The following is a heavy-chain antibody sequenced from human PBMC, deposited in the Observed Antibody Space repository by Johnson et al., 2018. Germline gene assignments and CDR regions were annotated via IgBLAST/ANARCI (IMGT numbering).Heavy chain of an antibody. Sequence: QVQLVQSGGGLVKPGGSLRLSCAASGFTFSDYYMSWIRQAPGKGLEWVSYISSSGSTIYYADSVKGRFTISRDNAKNSMYLQMNSLRAEDTAVYYCARGHYGSGSYYNYYYYYMDVWGKGTTVTVSS. V-gene: IGHV3-11*04. CDR1: GFTFSDYY. D-gene: IGHD3-10*01. CDR2: ISSSGSTI. CDR3: ARGHYGSGSYYNYYYYYMDV. J-gene: IGHJ6*03.